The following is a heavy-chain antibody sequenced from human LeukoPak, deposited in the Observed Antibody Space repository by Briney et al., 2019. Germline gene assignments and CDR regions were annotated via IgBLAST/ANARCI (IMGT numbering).Heavy chain of an antibody. CDR2: IYPGDSDT. CDR1: GYIFTSYW. CDR3: ARIAAAGRNYYYYYMDV. D-gene: IGHD6-13*01. V-gene: IGHV5-51*01. J-gene: IGHJ6*03. Sequence: GGSLKISCKGSGYIFTSYWIGWVRQLPGKGLECMGIIYPGDSDTRYSPSFQGQVTISADKSISTAYLQWSSLKASDTAMYYCARIAAAGRNYYYYYMDVWGKGTTVTVSS.